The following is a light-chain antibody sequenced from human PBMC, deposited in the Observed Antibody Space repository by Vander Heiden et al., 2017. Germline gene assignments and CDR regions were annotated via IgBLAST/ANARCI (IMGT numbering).Light chain of an antibody. V-gene: IGLV1-40*01. CDR1: RSNIADGYD. CDR2: ANT. J-gene: IGLJ1*01. Sequence: SVMPQSPSVSGPPGQRVTVSCTGSRSNIADGYDVHWYQQFPGTAPKLLIYANTNRPSGVSDRFSGSRSATSASLAITGLQAEDEADYYCQSYDRSLSGYVFGVGTKVTVL. CDR3: QSYDRSLSGYV.